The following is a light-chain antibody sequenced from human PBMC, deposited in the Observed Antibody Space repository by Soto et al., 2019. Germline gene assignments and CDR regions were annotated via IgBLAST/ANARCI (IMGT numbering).Light chain of an antibody. CDR2: GAS. J-gene: IGKJ1*01. CDR3: QQYGSSSYT. V-gene: IGKV3-20*01. CDR1: QSVSSSY. Sequence: EIVLTQSPGTLSLSPGERATLSCRASQSVSSSYLAWYQQKPGQAPRLRIYGASSKATGIPDRFRGRGSGTDFTLTISRLEPEDYAVYYCQQYGSSSYTFRQATKLETK.